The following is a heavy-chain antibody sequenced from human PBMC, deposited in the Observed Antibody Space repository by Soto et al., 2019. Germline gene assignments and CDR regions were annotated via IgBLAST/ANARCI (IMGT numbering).Heavy chain of an antibody. CDR2: VYTSGST. CDR3: ARTVGAAYYFDF. CDR1: GDSMTKYY. D-gene: IGHD1-26*01. Sequence: QVQLQESGPGLVKPSETLSLTCTVSGDSMTKYYWSWIRQPAGKGLEWIGRVYTSGSTNYNPSLKRRVTMSIDTSNKHFSLTLKSVTAADTAVYYCARTVGAAYYFDFWGQGALVTVSS. V-gene: IGHV4-4*07. J-gene: IGHJ4*02.